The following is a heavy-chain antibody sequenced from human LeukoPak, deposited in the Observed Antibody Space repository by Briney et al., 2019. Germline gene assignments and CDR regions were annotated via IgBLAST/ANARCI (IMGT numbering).Heavy chain of an antibody. J-gene: IGHJ4*02. CDR1: GFSFSSYG. D-gene: IGHD6-13*01. Sequence: GGSLRLSCAASGFSFSSYGMHWVRQAPGKGLEWVAVISYDGSTKFCQDSVKGRFTISRDNSKNTLYLQMSSLRAEDTAVYYCAKEETPYTSRAIDFWGQGSLVTVSS. CDR2: ISYDGSTK. CDR3: AKEETPYTSRAIDF. V-gene: IGHV3-30*18.